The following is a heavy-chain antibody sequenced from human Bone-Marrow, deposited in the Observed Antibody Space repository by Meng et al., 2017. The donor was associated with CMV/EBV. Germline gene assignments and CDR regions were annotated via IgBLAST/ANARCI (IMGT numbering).Heavy chain of an antibody. CDR3: ARLEYDIQID. D-gene: IGHD1-1*01. CDR2: ISYDGGNK. Sequence: GGSLRLSCAASGFTFNDYSMHWVRQAPGKGLEWVALISYDGGNKYFADSVKGRFTISRDNSNNTLYLQMNSLRAEDTAVYYCARLEYDIQIDWGQGTLVTVSS. J-gene: IGHJ4*02. CDR1: GFTFNDYS. V-gene: IGHV3-30*04.